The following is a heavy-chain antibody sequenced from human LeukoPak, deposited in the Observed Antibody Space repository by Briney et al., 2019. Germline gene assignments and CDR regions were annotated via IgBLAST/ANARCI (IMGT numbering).Heavy chain of an antibody. CDR1: GYSISSGHW. D-gene: IGHD5-24*01. CDR2: IYSSGST. CDR3: ARKSRDGYLFDF. V-gene: IGHV4-28*01. J-gene: IGHJ4*02. Sequence: SETLSLTCTVSGYSISSGHWWGWIRQPPGKGLEWIGYIYSSGSTYYNPSLKSRVTMSVDTFKNQFSLKVSSVTAVDTAVYYCARKSRDGYLFDFWGQGTLVTVSS.